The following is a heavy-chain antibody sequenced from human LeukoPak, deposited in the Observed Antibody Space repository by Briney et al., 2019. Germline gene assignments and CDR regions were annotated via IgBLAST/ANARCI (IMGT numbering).Heavy chain of an antibody. CDR1: GYTFTSYD. J-gene: IGHJ4*02. CDR3: GRGRAATSCYYDY. CDR2: MNPNSGNT. D-gene: IGHD2-2*01. V-gene: IGHV1-8*01. Sequence: ASVKVSCKASGYTFTSYDINWVRQAPGQGLEWMGWMNPNSGNTGYAQKFQGRVTMTRKASIRQAYMELSSLRSEDTAVYYCGRGRAATSCYYDYWGQGTLVTVSS.